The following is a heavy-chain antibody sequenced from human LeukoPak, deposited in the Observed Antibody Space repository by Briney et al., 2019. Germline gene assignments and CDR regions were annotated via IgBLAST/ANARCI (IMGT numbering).Heavy chain of an antibody. Sequence: SETLSLTCAVYGGSFSGNYWSWIRQPPGKGLEWIGEINPSGNTNYNTSLKSRVIISVDTSKNHFSLKLSSVTAADTAVYYCARGAAVAEEFDYWGQGTLVTVSS. CDR2: INPSGNT. CDR3: ARGAAVAEEFDY. J-gene: IGHJ4*02. V-gene: IGHV4-34*01. D-gene: IGHD6-19*01. CDR1: GGSFSGNY.